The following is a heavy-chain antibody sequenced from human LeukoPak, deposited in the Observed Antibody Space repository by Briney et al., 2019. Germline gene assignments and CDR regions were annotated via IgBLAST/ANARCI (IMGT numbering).Heavy chain of an antibody. CDR1: GGSFSGYY. D-gene: IGHD6-13*01. J-gene: IGHJ6*02. Sequence: PSETLSLTCAVYGGSFSGYYWSWIRQPPGKGLEWIGEINHSGSTNYNPSLKSRVTISVDTSKNQISLKVSSVTAADTAVYYCARGVAPIAAAGRTHYYYYGMDAWGQGTTVTVSS. CDR2: INHSGST. CDR3: ARGVAPIAAAGRTHYYYYGMDA. V-gene: IGHV4-34*01.